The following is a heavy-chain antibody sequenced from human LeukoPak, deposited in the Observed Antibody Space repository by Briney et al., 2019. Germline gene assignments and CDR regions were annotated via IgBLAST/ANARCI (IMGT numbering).Heavy chain of an antibody. V-gene: IGHV4-59*01. D-gene: IGHD6-13*01. Sequence: PSETLSLTCTVSGGSINTYSWNLIRQPPGKGLEWICNISYSGITDYSPSLQSRVTISVDTSKNQFFLNLRSVTAADTAVYYCARGVTQQLGYYYSYHMDVWGKGTTVTVSS. CDR3: ARGVTQQLGYYYSYHMDV. J-gene: IGHJ6*03. CDR1: GGSINTYS. CDR2: ISYSGIT.